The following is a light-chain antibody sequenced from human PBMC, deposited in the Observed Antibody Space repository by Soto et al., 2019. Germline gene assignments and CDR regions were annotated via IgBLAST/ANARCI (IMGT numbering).Light chain of an antibody. CDR1: QSVSSK. J-gene: IGKJ1*01. CDR2: GAS. CDR3: QHYSTWLWT. Sequence: EIVMTQSPATLSVSPGERATLSCRASQSVSSKLAWCQQKPGQGPRLLIYGASTRATGIPDRFSASGSGTEFTLTISSLQSEDFAVYYCQHYSTWLWTFGQGTKVEIK. V-gene: IGKV3-15*01.